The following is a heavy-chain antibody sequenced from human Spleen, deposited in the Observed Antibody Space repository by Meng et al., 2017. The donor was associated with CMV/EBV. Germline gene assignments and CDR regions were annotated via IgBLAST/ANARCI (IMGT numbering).Heavy chain of an antibody. CDR1: GYTFTSYN. V-gene: IGHV1-18*01. D-gene: IGHD3-10*01. CDR3: ARGGGFSPYYFDH. J-gene: IGHJ4*02. Sequence: CEASGYTFTSYNISWVRQAPGQELEWMGWISTYNANTKYTQKVQGRVTMTTDTSTSTAYMELRSLRSDDTAVYYCARGGGFSPYYFDHWGQGTLVTVSS. CDR2: ISTYNANT.